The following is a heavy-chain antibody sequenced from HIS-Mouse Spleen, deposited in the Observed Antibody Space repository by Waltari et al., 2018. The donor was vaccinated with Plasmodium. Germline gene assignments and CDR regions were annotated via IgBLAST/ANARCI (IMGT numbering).Heavy chain of an antibody. J-gene: IGHJ4*02. CDR1: GCSISSSSYD. V-gene: IGHV4-39*07. Sequence: QLQLQESGPGLVKPSATPSLTCTVSGCSISSSSYDWGWIRQPPGKGLEWIGSIYYSGSTYYNPSLKSRVTISVDTSKNQFSLKLSSVTAADTAVYYCARVGRGYSGYDSVLVGYWGQGTLVTVSS. D-gene: IGHD5-12*01. CDR3: ARVGRGYSGYDSVLVGY. CDR2: IYYSGST.